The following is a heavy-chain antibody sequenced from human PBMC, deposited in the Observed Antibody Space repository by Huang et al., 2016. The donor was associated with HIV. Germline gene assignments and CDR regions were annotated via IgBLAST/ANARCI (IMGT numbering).Heavy chain of an antibody. J-gene: IGHJ6*02. Sequence: QVQLVQSGAEVKKPGASVKVSCKASGYPFTGYYMHWVRQAPGQGLEWMGWINPKSGGTNYAQKFQGRVTMTRDTSISTAYMELSRLRSDDTAVYYCAREVVSATGYYYYGMDVWGQGTTVTVSS. D-gene: IGHD2-15*01. CDR1: GYPFTGYY. CDR3: AREVVSATGYYYYGMDV. CDR2: INPKSGGT. V-gene: IGHV1-2*02.